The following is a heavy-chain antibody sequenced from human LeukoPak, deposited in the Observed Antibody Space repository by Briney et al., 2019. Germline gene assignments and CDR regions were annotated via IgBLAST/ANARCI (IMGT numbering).Heavy chain of an antibody. V-gene: IGHV3-23*01. Sequence: GGSLRLSCAASGFTFSSYAMSWVRQAPGKGLEWVSSISGSGDSTYYTDSVKGRFTISRDNSKNTLYLRMNSLRAEDTAVYYCAKEGYSSSWNADFDYWGQGTLVIVSS. J-gene: IGHJ4*02. CDR3: AKEGYSSSWNADFDY. CDR2: ISGSGDST. CDR1: GFTFSSYA. D-gene: IGHD6-13*01.